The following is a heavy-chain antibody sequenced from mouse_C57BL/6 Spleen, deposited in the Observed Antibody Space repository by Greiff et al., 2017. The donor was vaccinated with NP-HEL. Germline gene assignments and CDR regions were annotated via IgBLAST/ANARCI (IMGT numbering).Heavy chain of an antibody. D-gene: IGHD1-1*01. CDR3: ARDYGITYDYFDC. CDR2: INPSSGYT. CDR1: GYTFTSYW. V-gene: IGHV1-7*01. Sequence: QVQLQQSGAELAKPGASVKLSCKASGYTFTSYWMHWVKQRPGQGLEWIGYINPSSGYTKYNQKFKDKATLTADKSSSTAHMQLSRLKDEESAVYYSARDYGITYDYFDCWGKGTTLTVSS. J-gene: IGHJ2*01.